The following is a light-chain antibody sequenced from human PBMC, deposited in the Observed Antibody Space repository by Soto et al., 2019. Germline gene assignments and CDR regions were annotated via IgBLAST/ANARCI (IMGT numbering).Light chain of an antibody. J-gene: IGKJ5*01. CDR1: QSVSNN. V-gene: IGKV3-15*01. Sequence: EIMTTQSPATLSVSPGERATLSCRASQSVSNNVAWYQQKPGQAPRLLIYYASTRATGIPARFSGSGSGTEFTLTISRLQSEDFALYYCQQYNNWPPITFGQGTRLEMK. CDR2: YAS. CDR3: QQYNNWPPIT.